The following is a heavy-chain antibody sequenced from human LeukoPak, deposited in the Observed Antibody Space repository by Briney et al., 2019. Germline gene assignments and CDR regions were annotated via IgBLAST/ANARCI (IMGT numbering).Heavy chain of an antibody. V-gene: IGHV3-23*01. Sequence: GGSLRLSCAASGFTFRSYAMSWVRQAPGKGLEWVSAISGSGGSTYYADSVKGRFTISRDNSKNTLYLQMNSLRAEDTAVYYCAKDRDTGYSSGWYGDYWGQGTLVTVSS. CDR2: ISGSGGST. CDR3: AKDRDTGYSSGWYGDY. CDR1: GFTFRSYA. D-gene: IGHD6-19*01. J-gene: IGHJ4*02.